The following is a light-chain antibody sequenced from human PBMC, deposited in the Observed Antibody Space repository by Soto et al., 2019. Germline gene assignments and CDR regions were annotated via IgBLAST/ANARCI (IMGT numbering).Light chain of an antibody. CDR3: QHSYSTWT. V-gene: IGKV3-20*01. Sequence: DIVLTQSPGTLSLSLGERATLSCGASQSVRNNYLAWHQQKPGHAPRLLIYGASNRATGIPDRFSGSGSGTDFTLTISSLQPEDFATYYCQHSYSTWTFGQGTKVDIK. J-gene: IGKJ1*01. CDR2: GAS. CDR1: QSVRNNY.